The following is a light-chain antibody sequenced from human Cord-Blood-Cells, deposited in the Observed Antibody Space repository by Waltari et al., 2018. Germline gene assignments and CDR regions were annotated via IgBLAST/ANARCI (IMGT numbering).Light chain of an antibody. CDR3: CSYAPWV. V-gene: IGLV2-23*01. CDR2: EGS. Sequence: QSALTQPASVSGSPGQSITISCTGTSSDVGSPNLVSWYQQHPGKAPKLMIYEGSNRPSGVSNPFSGSKSGNTASLTISGLQAEDEADYYCCSYAPWVFGGGTKLTVL. J-gene: IGLJ3*02. CDR1: SSDVGSPNL.